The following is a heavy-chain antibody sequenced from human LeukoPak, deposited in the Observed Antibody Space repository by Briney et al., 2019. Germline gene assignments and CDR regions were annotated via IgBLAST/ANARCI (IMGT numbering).Heavy chain of an antibody. CDR3: ARTSYYYGSGSPYFDY. V-gene: IGHV3-48*01. J-gene: IGHJ4*02. Sequence: GGSLRLSCAASGFTFSSYSMNWVRQAPGKGLEWVSYISSSSSTIYYADSAKGRFTISRDNAKNSLYLQMNSLRAEDTAVYYCARTSYYYGSGSPYFDYWGQGTLVTVSS. CDR1: GFTFSSYS. CDR2: ISSSSSTI. D-gene: IGHD3-10*01.